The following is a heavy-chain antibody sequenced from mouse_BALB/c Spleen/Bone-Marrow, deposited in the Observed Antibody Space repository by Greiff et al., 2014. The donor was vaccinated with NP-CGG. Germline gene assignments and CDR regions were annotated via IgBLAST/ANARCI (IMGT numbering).Heavy chain of an antibody. D-gene: IGHD2-3*01. CDR3: ARRERTVMNY. J-gene: IGHJ2*01. CDR1: GYSFTSYW. CDR2: IHHSDSET. V-gene: IGHV1-61*01. Sequence: QVQLQQSGAELVRPGASVKLSCKASGYSFTSYWLNWVKQRPGQGLEWIGMIHHSDSETRLNQKFKDKATLTVDKSSSTAYMQLSSPTSEDPAVYYCARRERTVMNYWGQGITRTVSA.